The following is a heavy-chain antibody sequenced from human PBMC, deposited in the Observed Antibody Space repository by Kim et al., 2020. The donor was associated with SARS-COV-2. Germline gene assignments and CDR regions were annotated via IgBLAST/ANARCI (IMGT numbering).Heavy chain of an antibody. CDR2: IHASGST. CDR3: ARQVAGTDRLIDY. Sequence: SETLSLICTVSGGSFSSYRWSWIRQSAGKGLECIGSIHASGSTTYNPSLKSRITMSVDATQHKMSLRLSSVPTADTAMYYCARQVAGTDRLIDYWGEGIVVTLYS. D-gene: IGHD6-19*01. CDR1: GGSFSSYR. J-gene: IGHJ4*02. V-gene: IGHV4-4*07.